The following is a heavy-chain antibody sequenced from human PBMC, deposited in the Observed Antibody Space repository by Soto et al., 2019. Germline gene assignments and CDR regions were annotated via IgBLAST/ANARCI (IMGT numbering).Heavy chain of an antibody. V-gene: IGHV1-69*01. CDR3: ASGVGGLGGSRGWPDYAFEV. D-gene: IGHD3-10*01. CDR1: GGTFTKYA. CDR2: IVPLPGTT. J-gene: IGHJ3*01. Sequence: QVQLVQSGAAVRKPGSSVKVSCKASGGTFTKYAITWVRQAPRQGLEWMGGIVPLPGTTNYAHKFRGRVTISADESTATAYLELSSLRSEDTDVYYGASGVGGLGGSRGWPDYAFEVWGQGTMVIGSS.